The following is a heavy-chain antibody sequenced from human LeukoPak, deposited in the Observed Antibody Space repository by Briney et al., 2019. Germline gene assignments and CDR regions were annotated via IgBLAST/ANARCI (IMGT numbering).Heavy chain of an antibody. D-gene: IGHD3-10*01. J-gene: IGHJ6*04. CDR3: ARDINWTLLDMDV. CDR2: ISYDGSNK. CDR1: GFTFTTYW. Sequence: SGGSLRFSCAASGFTFTTYWMSWVRQAPGKGLEWVAVISYDGSNKYYADSVKGRFTISRDNSKNTLYLQMNSLRAEDTAVYYCARDINWTLLDMDVWGKGTTVTVSS. V-gene: IGHV3-30*03.